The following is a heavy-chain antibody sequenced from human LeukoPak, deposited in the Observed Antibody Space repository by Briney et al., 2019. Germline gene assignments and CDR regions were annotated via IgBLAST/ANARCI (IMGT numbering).Heavy chain of an antibody. CDR2: INPGDGRT. Sequence: ASVKVSCKXSGYTFTTYYMHWVRQAPGQGPEWMGIINPGDGRTTYAQKFQGRVTMTRDTSTSTVYMELSSLRSEDTAVYYCARSSGWYDYFDYWGQGTLVTVSS. V-gene: IGHV1-46*01. J-gene: IGHJ4*02. CDR1: GYTFTTYY. D-gene: IGHD6-19*01. CDR3: ARSSGWYDYFDY.